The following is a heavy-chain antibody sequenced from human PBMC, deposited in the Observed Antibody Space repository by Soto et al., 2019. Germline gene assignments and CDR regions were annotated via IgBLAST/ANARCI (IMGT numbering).Heavy chain of an antibody. CDR3: ARSPRVIVAAKGTLDY. D-gene: IGHD5-12*01. CDR2: ISASTGST. V-gene: IGHV1-18*04. J-gene: IGHJ4*02. CDR1: GYTFTSYG. Sequence: QVQLVQSGAEVKKPGASLMVSCKASGYTFTSYGINWVRQAPGQGLEWMGWISASTGSTNYAESVQGRVILTTDISTSTAYMELRSLTSNDTAVYYCARSPRVIVAAKGTLDYWGQATPGTVSS.